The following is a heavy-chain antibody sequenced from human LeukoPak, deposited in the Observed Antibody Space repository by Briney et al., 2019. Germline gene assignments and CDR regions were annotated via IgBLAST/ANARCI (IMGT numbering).Heavy chain of an antibody. CDR3: ANSGLADY. CDR1: GFSFSSNA. CDR2: ISDSGDII. V-gene: IGHV3-23*01. Sequence: GGSLRLSCAASGFSFSSNAFNWVRQAPGKGLEWVSAISDSGDIIQYADSVRGRFTISRDNSKNTLYLQMNSLRAEDTAVYYCANSGLADYWGQGTLVTVSS. D-gene: IGHD3/OR15-3a*01. J-gene: IGHJ4*02.